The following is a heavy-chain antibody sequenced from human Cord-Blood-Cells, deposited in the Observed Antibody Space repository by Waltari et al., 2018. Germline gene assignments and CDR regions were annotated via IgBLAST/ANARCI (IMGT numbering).Heavy chain of an antibody. J-gene: IGHJ4*02. CDR2: IYSGCST. D-gene: IGHD3-10*01. CDR1: GFTVSLNY. CDR3: ARVYGSGSGDDY. Sequence: EVLLVESGGGLIQPGGSLRLSCAASGFTVSLNYMLWVRQAPGKGLEWVSVIYSGCSTYYADSVKGRFTISRDNSKNTLYLQMNSLRAEDTAVYYCARVYGSGSGDDYWGQGTLVTVSS. V-gene: IGHV3-53*01.